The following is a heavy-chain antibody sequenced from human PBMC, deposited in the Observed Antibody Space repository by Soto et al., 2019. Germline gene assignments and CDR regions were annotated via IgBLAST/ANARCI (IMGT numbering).Heavy chain of an antibody. Sequence: ASVKVSCKTSGYALPHYVINWVRQAPGHGLVWMGFSTHTGNTNYAQNFQGRVVLTTDTSTSTAYMEVTSLRSVDTAVYYCARSGEHPLDYWGQGTPVTVSS. J-gene: IGHJ4*02. CDR3: ARSGEHPLDY. V-gene: IGHV1-18*01. D-gene: IGHD1-26*01. CDR2: STHTGNT. CDR1: GYALPHYV.